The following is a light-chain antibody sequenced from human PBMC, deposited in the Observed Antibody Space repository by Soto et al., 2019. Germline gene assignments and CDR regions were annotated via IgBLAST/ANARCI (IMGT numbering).Light chain of an antibody. Sequence: DIQMTQSPSSLSASVGDRVTITCRASQNIRNYLTWYQQTPGKAPKLLIYAAYSLQSGVPSRFSGSGSGTEVTLTISSLQPEDSATYYCQQSSRTPYSVGQGTKLEIK. CDR1: QNIRNY. J-gene: IGKJ2*03. CDR3: QQSSRTPYS. V-gene: IGKV1-39*01. CDR2: AAY.